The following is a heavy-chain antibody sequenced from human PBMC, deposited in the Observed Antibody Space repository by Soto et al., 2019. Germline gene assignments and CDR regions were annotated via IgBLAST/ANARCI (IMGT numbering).Heavy chain of an antibody. CDR1: GGSISNYY. Sequence: QVHLQESGPGLVKPSETLSLTCTVSGGSISNYYWSWVRQPAGKGLEWIGRVSASGSTNYNPSLKSRVTMSVDTSKNQFSLKLSSVTAADTDVYFCARDSILRRKSIDWLDPWGQGTLVTVSS. CDR2: VSASGST. CDR3: ARDSILRRKSIDWLDP. D-gene: IGHD3-3*02. V-gene: IGHV4-4*07. J-gene: IGHJ5*02.